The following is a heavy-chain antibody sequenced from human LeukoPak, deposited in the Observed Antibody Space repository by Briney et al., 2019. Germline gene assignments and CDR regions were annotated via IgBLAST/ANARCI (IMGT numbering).Heavy chain of an antibody. CDR2: IYYSGST. V-gene: IGHV4-30-4*08. Sequence: KPSETLSLTCTVSGGSISSGDYYWSWIRQPPGKGLEWIGYIYYSGSTYYNPSLKSRVTISVDTSKNQFSLKLSSVTAADTAVYYCARGYSSSEFIDYWGQGTLVTVSS. J-gene: IGHJ4*02. CDR3: ARGYSSSEFIDY. D-gene: IGHD6-6*01. CDR1: GGSISSGDYY.